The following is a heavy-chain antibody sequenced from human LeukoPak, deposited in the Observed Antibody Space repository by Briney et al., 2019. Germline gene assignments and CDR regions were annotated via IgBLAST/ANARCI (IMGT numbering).Heavy chain of an antibody. CDR1: GYTFTSYG. CDR2: ISAYNGNT. J-gene: IGHJ5*02. D-gene: IGHD4-23*01. V-gene: IGHV1-18*01. CDR3: ARDYGGNSGWFDP. Sequence: ASVKVSCKASGYTFTSYGISWVRQAPGQGLEWMGWISAYNGNTNYAQKFQGRVTMTRDTSTSTVYMELSSLRSEDTAVYYCARDYGGNSGWFDPWGQGTLVTVSS.